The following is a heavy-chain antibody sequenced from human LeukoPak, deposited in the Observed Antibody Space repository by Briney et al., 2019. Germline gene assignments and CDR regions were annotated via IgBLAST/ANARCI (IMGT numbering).Heavy chain of an antibody. Sequence: ASVKVSCKPSGYTFSSSEIHCVRQAPGQGLGWRGWLKPNSGNTGYAQKFQGRVTFTRESSTSTAYMEVTRLRSEDTAVYYCARAPIRSFDIWGQGTMVTVSS. J-gene: IGHJ3*02. V-gene: IGHV1-8*03. CDR2: LKPNSGNT. D-gene: IGHD3-16*02. CDR3: ARAPIRSFDI. CDR1: GYTFSSSE.